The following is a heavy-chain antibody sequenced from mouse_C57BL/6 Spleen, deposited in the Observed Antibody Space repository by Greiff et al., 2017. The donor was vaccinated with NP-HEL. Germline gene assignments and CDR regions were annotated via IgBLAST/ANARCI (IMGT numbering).Heavy chain of an antibody. V-gene: IGHV1-64*01. CDR2: IHPNSCST. CDR1: GYTFTSYW. D-gene: IGHD1-1*01. J-gene: IGHJ2*01. CDR3: ARLSTTVVQYYFDY. Sequence: QVQLQQPGAELVKPGASVKLSCKASGYTFTSYWMHWVKQRPGQGLEWIGMIHPNSCSTNYNEKFKSKATLTVDKSSSTAYMQLSSLTSEDSAVYYCARLSTTVVQYYFDYWGQGTTLTVSS.